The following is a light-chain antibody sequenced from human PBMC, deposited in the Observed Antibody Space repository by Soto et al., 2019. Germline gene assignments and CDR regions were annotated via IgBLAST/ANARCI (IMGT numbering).Light chain of an antibody. CDR2: GAS. CDR3: QQYLGSPPGYS. CDR1: QSVSSTH. Sequence: EIVLTQSPGTLSLSPGDRATLSCRASQSVSSTHLAWYQQKPGQAPRLLIYGASSRATGIPDRFSGSGSGTDFTLTISILEPEDFAVYYCQQYLGSPPGYSFGQGTNLEIK. J-gene: IGKJ2*01. V-gene: IGKV3-20*01.